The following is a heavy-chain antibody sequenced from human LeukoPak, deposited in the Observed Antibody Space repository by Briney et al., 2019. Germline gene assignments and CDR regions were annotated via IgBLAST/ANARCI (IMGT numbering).Heavy chain of an antibody. CDR1: GGTFSSYA. V-gene: IGHV1-69*13. Sequence: SVKVSCKASGGTFSSYAISWVRQAPGQGLEWMGGIIPIFGTANSAQRFQGRVTITADESTSTTYMELSSLRSEDTAVYYCARSSRGHFHYYYYGMDVWGQGTTVTVSS. J-gene: IGHJ6*02. D-gene: IGHD6-25*01. CDR3: ARSSRGHFHYYYYGMDV. CDR2: IIPIFGTA.